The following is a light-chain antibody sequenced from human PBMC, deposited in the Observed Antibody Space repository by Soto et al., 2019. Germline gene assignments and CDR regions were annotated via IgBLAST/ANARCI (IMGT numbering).Light chain of an antibody. Sequence: IQMTQSPSSVSASVGDRVTITCRASQSIGTWLAWFQQKPGKAPKLLIYSASSLQSGVPPRFSGSGSGTDFTLTISRLQPEDFATYYCQQANSFLFTFGGGTKVDIK. CDR2: SAS. J-gene: IGKJ4*01. V-gene: IGKV1-12*01. CDR3: QQANSFLFT. CDR1: QSIGTW.